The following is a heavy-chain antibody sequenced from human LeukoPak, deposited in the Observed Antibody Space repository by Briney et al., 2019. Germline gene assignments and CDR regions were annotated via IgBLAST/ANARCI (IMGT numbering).Heavy chain of an antibody. Sequence: EASVKVSCKASGYTFTSYGISWVRQAPGQGLEWMGWISAYNGNTNYAQKFQGRVTMATDTSTSTAYMELRSLRSDDTAVYYCARDFYSGSYYDYWGQGTLVTVSS. V-gene: IGHV1-18*01. CDR1: GYTFTSYG. CDR3: ARDFYSGSYYDY. J-gene: IGHJ4*02. D-gene: IGHD1-26*01. CDR2: ISAYNGNT.